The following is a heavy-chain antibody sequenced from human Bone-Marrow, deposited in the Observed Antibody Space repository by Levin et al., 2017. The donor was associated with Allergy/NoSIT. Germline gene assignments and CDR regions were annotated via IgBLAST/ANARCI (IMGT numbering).Heavy chain of an antibody. Sequence: QAGGSLRLSCAASGFTFSSYSMNWVRQAPGKGLEWLSYISSSSSTIYYADSVKGRFTISRDNAKNSLYLQMNSLRAEDTAVYYCARDRYSYCLGDYWGQGTLVTVSS. D-gene: IGHD5-18*01. CDR1: GFTFSSYS. CDR3: ARDRYSYCLGDY. CDR2: ISSSSSTI. J-gene: IGHJ4*02. V-gene: IGHV3-48*01.